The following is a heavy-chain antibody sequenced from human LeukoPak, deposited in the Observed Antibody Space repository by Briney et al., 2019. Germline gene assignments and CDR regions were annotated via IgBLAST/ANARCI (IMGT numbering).Heavy chain of an antibody. J-gene: IGHJ4*02. D-gene: IGHD3-22*01. CDR3: ASETVGGYYYDSSGYRDY. CDR1: GFTFSSYS. CDR2: ISSSSSTI. Sequence: GGSLRLSCAASGFTFSSYSMNWVRQAPGEGLEWVSYISSSSSTIYYADSVKGRFTISRDNAKNSLYLQMNSLRAEDTAVYYCASETVGGYYYDSSGYRDYWGQGTLVTVSS. V-gene: IGHV3-48*01.